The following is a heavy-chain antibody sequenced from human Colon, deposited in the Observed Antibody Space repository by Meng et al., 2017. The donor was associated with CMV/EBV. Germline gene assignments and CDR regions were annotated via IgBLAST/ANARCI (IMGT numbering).Heavy chain of an antibody. J-gene: IGHJ5*02. CDR3: ARDLAVGRIWFDP. D-gene: IGHD6-19*01. CDR2: IWYHGRDM. V-gene: IGHV3-33*01. Sequence: CVASGITFSNFGMHWVRQAPGKGLEWVADIWYHGRDMYYTDSVKGRFTISRDDSKSTVYLQMNSLRVEDTAVYYCARDLAVGRIWFDPWGQGTLVTVSS. CDR1: GITFSNFG.